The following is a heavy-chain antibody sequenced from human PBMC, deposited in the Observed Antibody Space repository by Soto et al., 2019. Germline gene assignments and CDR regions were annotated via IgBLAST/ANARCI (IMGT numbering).Heavy chain of an antibody. Sequence: GESLKISCKGAGYKFTSFWIAWVRQVPGKGLEWMGNIYPGDSDTRYSPSFQGQVTISADKSISTAYLQWSSLKASDTAIDYCARHSTEEPFDEWGQGALVTVSS. CDR2: IYPGDSDT. V-gene: IGHV5-51*01. D-gene: IGHD1-26*01. CDR3: ARHSTEEPFDE. CDR1: GYKFTSFW. J-gene: IGHJ4*02.